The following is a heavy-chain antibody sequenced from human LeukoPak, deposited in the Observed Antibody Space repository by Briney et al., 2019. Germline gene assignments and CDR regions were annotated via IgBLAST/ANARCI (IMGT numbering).Heavy chain of an antibody. V-gene: IGHV3-30*02. J-gene: IGHJ6*03. CDR1: GFTFSSYA. D-gene: IGHD3-10*01. CDR3: AKGPDYYGSGSYLWYMDV. Sequence: GGSLRLSCAASGFTFSSYAMHWVRQAPGKGLEWVAFIRYDGSNKYYADSVKGRFTISRDNSKNTLNLQMNSLRAEDTAVYYCAKGPDYYGSGSYLWYMDVWGKGTTVTISS. CDR2: IRYDGSNK.